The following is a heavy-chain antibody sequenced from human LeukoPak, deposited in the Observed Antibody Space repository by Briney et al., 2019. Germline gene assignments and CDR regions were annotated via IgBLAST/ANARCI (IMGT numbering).Heavy chain of an antibody. J-gene: IGHJ4*02. CDR2: IGYDGTNE. Sequence: GGSLRLSCAASGFSFSSYGMHWVRQAPGKGLEWVALIGYDGTNEYYADSVKGRFTISRDNSKNTLYLQMKSLRAEDTAVYYCAGDFYCSRTSCYAPSFDYWGQGTLVTVSS. CDR1: GFSFSSYG. D-gene: IGHD2-2*01. CDR3: AGDFYCSRTSCYAPSFDY. V-gene: IGHV3-33*08.